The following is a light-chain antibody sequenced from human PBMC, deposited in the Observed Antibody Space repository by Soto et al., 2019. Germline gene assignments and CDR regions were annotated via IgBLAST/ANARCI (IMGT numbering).Light chain of an antibody. J-gene: IGLJ1*01. CDR3: SSYAGRNNLYV. CDR2: EVS. Sequence: QSALTQPPSASGSPGQSVTISCTGTSSDVGGYNYVSWYKQHPGKAPKLMIYEVSKRPSGVPVRFSGSKSGNTASLTVSGLQAEDEAEDDCSSYAGRNNLYVFGTGTKFIVL. V-gene: IGLV2-8*01. CDR1: SSDVGGYNY.